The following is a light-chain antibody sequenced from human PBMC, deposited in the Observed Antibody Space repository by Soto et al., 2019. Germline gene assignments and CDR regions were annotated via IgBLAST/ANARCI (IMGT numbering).Light chain of an antibody. V-gene: IGKV1-39*01. Sequence: DIQMTQSPSSLSASVGDRVTITCRASQSSSNYLNWYQEKPGKAPNLLIYAASSLQSGVPSRFSGSGSGTDFTLTINNLQPEDFATYYCQQSYTTPYTFGQGTKLESK. CDR1: QSSSNY. CDR2: AAS. CDR3: QQSYTTPYT. J-gene: IGKJ2*01.